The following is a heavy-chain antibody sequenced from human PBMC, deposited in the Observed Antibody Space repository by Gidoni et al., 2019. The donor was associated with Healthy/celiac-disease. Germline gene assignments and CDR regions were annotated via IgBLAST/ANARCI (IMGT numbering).Heavy chain of an antibody. CDR3: ARAVSLGATYYDY. V-gene: IGHV1-8*01. D-gene: IGHD1-26*01. CDR1: GYTFTSYD. CDR2: MNPNSVNP. Sequence: QVQLVQSGAEVKKPGASVKVSCKASGYTFTSYDINWVRQATGQGLAWMGWMNPNSVNPCDAQQFQGRVTMTRIPSIITAYMELSSLRSDDTAVYYCARAVSLGATYYDYWCQGTLVTVSS. J-gene: IGHJ4*02.